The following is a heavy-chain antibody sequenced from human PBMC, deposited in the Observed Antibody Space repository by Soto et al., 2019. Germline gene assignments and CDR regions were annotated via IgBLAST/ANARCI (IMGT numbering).Heavy chain of an antibody. CDR1: GFTFSSYW. CDR3: ARETGYSSGWRQDY. V-gene: IGHV3-74*01. J-gene: IGHJ4*02. D-gene: IGHD6-19*01. Sequence: EVQLVESGGGLVQPGGSLRLSCAASGFTFSSYWMHWVRQAPGKGLVWVSRINSDGSSISYADSVKGRFTISRDNAKNTVYLQMNSLRVEDTAVYYCARETGYSSGWRQDYWGQGTLVAVSS. CDR2: INSDGSSI.